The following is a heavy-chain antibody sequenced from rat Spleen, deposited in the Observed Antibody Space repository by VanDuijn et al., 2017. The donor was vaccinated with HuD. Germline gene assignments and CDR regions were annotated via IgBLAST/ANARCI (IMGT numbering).Heavy chain of an antibody. J-gene: IGHJ2*01. V-gene: IGHV2-1*01. CDR1: GFSLTDNT. CDR2: IWGDEST. D-gene: IGHD1-12*03. Sequence: QVQLKESGPGLVQPSQTLSLTCTVSGFSLTDNTVHWIRQPPGKGLEWMGGIWGDESTDYNSALKSRLTISRDTSKSQVFLQMNSLQTEDTATYYCARSTMMAIEGYFDYWGQGVMVTVSS. CDR3: ARSTMMAIEGYFDY.